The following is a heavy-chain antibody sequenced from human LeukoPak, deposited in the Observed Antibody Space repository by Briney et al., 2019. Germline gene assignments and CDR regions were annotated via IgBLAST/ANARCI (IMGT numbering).Heavy chain of an antibody. D-gene: IGHD5-24*01. J-gene: IGHJ4*02. CDR3: ARGLTRDGYSYYFDY. Sequence: ASVKVSCKASGGTFSSYAISWVRQAPGQGLEWMGGIIPIFGTANYAQKFQGRVTITTDESTSTAHMELSSLRSEDTAVYYCARGLTRDGYSYYFDYWGQGTLVTVSS. CDR1: GGTFSSYA. CDR2: IIPIFGTA. V-gene: IGHV1-69*05.